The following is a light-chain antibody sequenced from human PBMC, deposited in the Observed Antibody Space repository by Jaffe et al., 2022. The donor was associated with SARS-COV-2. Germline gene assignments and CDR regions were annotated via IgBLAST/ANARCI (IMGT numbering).Light chain of an antibody. J-gene: IGLJ3*02. CDR1: SGSVSTGYY. CDR3: VLYMGGGVWV. Sequence: QTVVTQEPALSVSPGGTVTLTCGLNSGSVSTGYYPSWYQQTPGQAPRTLIYNTNTRSSGVPDRFSGSLLGNKAALSITGAQADDESDYYCVLYMGGGVWVFGGGTKLTVL. V-gene: IGLV8-61*01. CDR2: NTN.